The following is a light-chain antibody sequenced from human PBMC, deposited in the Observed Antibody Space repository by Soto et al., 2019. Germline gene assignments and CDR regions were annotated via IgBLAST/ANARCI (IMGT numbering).Light chain of an antibody. J-gene: IGKJ3*01. CDR1: QDIDRY. Sequence: DIQMTQFPSSLSASVGDRVTITCQASQDIDRYLNWYQQKPGQVPKLLIYDAFRLEPGVPSRFSATGSWTDFTFTITFLQPEDIATYYCQQYDDLPSFGPGTKVDIK. V-gene: IGKV1-33*01. CDR2: DAF. CDR3: QQYDDLPS.